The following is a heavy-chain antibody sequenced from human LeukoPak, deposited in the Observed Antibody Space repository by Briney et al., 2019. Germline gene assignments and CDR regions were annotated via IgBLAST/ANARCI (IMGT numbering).Heavy chain of an antibody. J-gene: IGHJ4*02. CDR1: GYTFTSYG. D-gene: IGHD5-12*01. CDR3: ARDFRDIVATITQYYFDY. Sequence: GASVKVSCKASGYTFTSYGISWVRRAPGQGLEWMGWISAYNGNTNYAQKLQGRVTMTTDTSTSTAYMELRSLRSDDTAVYYCARDFRDIVATITQYYFDYWGQGTLVTVSS. CDR2: ISAYNGNT. V-gene: IGHV1-18*04.